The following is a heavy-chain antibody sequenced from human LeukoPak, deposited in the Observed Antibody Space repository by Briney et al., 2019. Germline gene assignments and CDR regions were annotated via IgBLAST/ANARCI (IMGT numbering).Heavy chain of an antibody. V-gene: IGHV4-39*07. CDR1: GGSVSSTHY. CDR3: AKSTYYYDTFVNAFDL. J-gene: IGHJ3*01. CDR2: IYYGGST. Sequence: SETLSLTCTVSGGSVSSTHYWGWIRQPPGKGLEWIGSIYYGGSTYYNASLRSRVTTSVDTSKNQFSLKLNSVTAADTAVYYCAKSTYYYDTFVNAFDLWGQGTVVTVSS. D-gene: IGHD3-22*01.